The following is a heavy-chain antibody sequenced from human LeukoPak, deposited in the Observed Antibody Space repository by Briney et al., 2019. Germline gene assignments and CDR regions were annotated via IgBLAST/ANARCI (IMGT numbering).Heavy chain of an antibody. CDR2: IGWNSGSI. V-gene: IGHV3-9*01. Sequence: GRSLRLSCAASGFTFDDYAMHWVRQAPGKGLEWVSGIGWNSGSIGYADSVKGRFTISRDNAKNSLYLQMNSLRAEDTALYYCAKDTLYYYDSSGYLSYWGQGTLVTVSS. CDR3: AKDTLYYYDSSGYLSY. J-gene: IGHJ4*02. D-gene: IGHD3-22*01. CDR1: GFTFDDYA.